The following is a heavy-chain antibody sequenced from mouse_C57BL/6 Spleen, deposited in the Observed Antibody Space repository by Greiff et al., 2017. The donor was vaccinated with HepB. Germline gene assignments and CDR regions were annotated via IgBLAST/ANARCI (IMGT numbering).Heavy chain of an antibody. J-gene: IGHJ1*03. Sequence: VQLQQSGAELVKPGASVKISCKASGYAFSSYWMNWVKQRPGKGLEWIGQIYPGDGDTNYNGKFKGKATLTADKSSSTAYMQLSSLTSEDSAVYFWARREVVARGDVDVWGTGTTVTVSS. CDR1: GYAFSSYW. V-gene: IGHV1-80*01. CDR2: IYPGDGDT. CDR3: ARREVVARGDVDV. D-gene: IGHD1-1*01.